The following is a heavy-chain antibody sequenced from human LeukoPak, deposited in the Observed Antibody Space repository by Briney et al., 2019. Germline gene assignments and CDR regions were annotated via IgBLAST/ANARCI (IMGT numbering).Heavy chain of an antibody. V-gene: IGHV4-34*01. CDR1: GGSFSGYY. Sequence: SETLSLTCAVYGGSFSGYYWSWIRQPPGKGLEWIGEINYSGSTNYNPSLKSRVTISVDTSKNQFSLKLSSVTAADTAVYYCARGHIVLGVGYDFWSGYYRIGYFDYWGQGTLVTVSS. D-gene: IGHD3-3*01. CDR3: ARGHIVLGVGYDFWSGYYRIGYFDY. CDR2: INYSGST. J-gene: IGHJ4*02.